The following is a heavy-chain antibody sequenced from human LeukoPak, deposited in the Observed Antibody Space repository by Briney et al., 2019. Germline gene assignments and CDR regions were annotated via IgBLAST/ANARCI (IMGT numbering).Heavy chain of an antibody. V-gene: IGHV4-39*01. Sequence: SETLSLTCTVSRVSISSSCYYWGWLRQPPGKVLEWIGNIYYSGSTYYNPSRKSRVTISVATSKNQFSLKLSSVTAADTAVYFCARHARRYYDNSGYYPNYFDYWGQGTLVTVSS. CDR3: ARHARRYYDNSGYYPNYFDY. J-gene: IGHJ4*02. CDR2: IYYSGST. CDR1: RVSISSSCYY. D-gene: IGHD3-22*01.